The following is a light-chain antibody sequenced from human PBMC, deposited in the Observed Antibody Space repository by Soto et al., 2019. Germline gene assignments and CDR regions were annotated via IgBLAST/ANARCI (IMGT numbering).Light chain of an antibody. V-gene: IGKV1-17*01. CDR3: VPHNSYTYT. CDR1: QGIRND. CDR2: AAS. Sequence: DIQMTQSPSSLSASVGDRVTITCRASQGIRNDLGWYQQKPGKAPKRLIYAASSLQSGVPSRFSVSGSGTEFTPTNSSLQPEDLATYYDVPHNSYTYTFGQGTKLEIK. J-gene: IGKJ2*01.